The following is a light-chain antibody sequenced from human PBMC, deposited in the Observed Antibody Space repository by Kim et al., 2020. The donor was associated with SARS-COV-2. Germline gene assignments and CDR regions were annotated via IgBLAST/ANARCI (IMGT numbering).Light chain of an antibody. Sequence: GKTVTSSRTRSSSSIGGNYVPWYQQRPGGVPTTVIYEDDQRPSGVSDRFSGSIDNSSNSASLTISGLRTEDEADYYCQSYNRDNVIFGGGTQLTVL. V-gene: IGLV6-57*03. CDR3: QSYNRDNVI. CDR1: SSSIGGNY. CDR2: EDD. J-gene: IGLJ2*01.